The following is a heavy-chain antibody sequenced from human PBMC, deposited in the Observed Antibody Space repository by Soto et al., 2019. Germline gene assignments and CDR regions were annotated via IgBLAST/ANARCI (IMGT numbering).Heavy chain of an antibody. J-gene: IGHJ4*02. D-gene: IGHD3-9*01. V-gene: IGHV1-18*04. CDR3: ARDRGSLYYDILTGYLWGTGLDY. Sequence: ASVKVSCKASGYTFTSYGISWVRQAPGQGLEWMGWISAYNGNTNYAQKLQGRVTMTTDTSTSTAYMELRSLRSDDTAVYYCARDRGSLYYDILTGYLWGTGLDYWGQGTLVTVSS. CDR2: ISAYNGNT. CDR1: GYTFTSYG.